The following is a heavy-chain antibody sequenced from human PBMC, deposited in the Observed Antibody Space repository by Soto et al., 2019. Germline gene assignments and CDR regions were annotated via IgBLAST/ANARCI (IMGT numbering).Heavy chain of an antibody. D-gene: IGHD3-16*01. Sequence: EVQLVESGGGLVQPGGSLRLSCAASGFTFSTSWMHWVRQTPGKGLVWVSHINPDGSITNYADSAEGRFTISRDNAENTLFLQMNYRRAEDTSVYFCARDIGYGGNWGQGTLVTVSS. J-gene: IGHJ4*02. CDR1: GFTFSTSW. V-gene: IGHV3-74*01. CDR3: ARDIGYGGN. CDR2: INPDGSIT.